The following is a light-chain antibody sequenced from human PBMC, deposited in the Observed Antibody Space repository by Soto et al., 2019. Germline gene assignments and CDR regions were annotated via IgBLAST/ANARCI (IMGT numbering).Light chain of an antibody. CDR1: QSVSSH. V-gene: IGKV3-11*01. CDR2: DAS. CDR3: QQRSNWPLT. Sequence: EIVWTQSPATLSLSPGESATLSCRASQSVSSHLAWYQQKPGQAPRLLIYDASHRATGIPASFSGGGSGTDFTLTISSLEPEYFAVYYCQQRSNWPLTFGGGTKVEIK. J-gene: IGKJ4*01.